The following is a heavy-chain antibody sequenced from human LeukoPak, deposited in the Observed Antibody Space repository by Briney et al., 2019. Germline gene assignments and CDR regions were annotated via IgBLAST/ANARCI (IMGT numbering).Heavy chain of an antibody. J-gene: IGHJ5*02. D-gene: IGHD2-8*01. CDR2: IRYDGSNK. CDR1: GFTFSSYG. CDR3: ARGADGVSSNTRGWFDP. Sequence: PGGSLRLSCAASGFTFSSYGMHWVRQAPGKGLEWVAFIRYDGSNKYYADSVKGRFTISRDNSKNTLYLQMNSLRAEDTAVYYCARGADGVSSNTRGWFDPRGQGTLVTVSS. V-gene: IGHV3-30*02.